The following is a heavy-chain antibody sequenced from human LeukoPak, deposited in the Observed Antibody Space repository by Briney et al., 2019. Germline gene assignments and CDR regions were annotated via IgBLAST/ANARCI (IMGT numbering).Heavy chain of an antibody. V-gene: IGHV1-69*05. CDR1: GGTFSSYA. D-gene: IGHD3-3*01. CDR3: AREAVTIFGLVRTQTPKGPHRFDP. CDR2: IIPIFGTA. J-gene: IGHJ5*02. Sequence: VASVKVSCKASGGTFSSYAISWVRQAPGQGLEWMGGIIPIFGTANYAQKFQGRVTMTRDMSTTTVYMHLSSLRSEDTAVYYCAREAVTIFGLVRTQTPKGPHRFDPWGQGTLVTVSS.